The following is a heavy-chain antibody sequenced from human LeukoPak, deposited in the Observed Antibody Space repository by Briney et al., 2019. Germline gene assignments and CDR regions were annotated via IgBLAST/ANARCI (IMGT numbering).Heavy chain of an antibody. CDR3: ARDPRIVLAVAGFDY. CDR1: GITFSSFA. Sequence: GGSLRLSCAVSGITFSSFAMSWVRQAPGKGLEWVSDISGSGGTTHYADSVKGRFTISRDNSKNTLYLQMNSLRAEDTAVYYCARDPRIVLAVAGFDYWGQGTLVTVSS. D-gene: IGHD6-19*01. CDR2: ISGSGGTT. J-gene: IGHJ4*02. V-gene: IGHV3-23*01.